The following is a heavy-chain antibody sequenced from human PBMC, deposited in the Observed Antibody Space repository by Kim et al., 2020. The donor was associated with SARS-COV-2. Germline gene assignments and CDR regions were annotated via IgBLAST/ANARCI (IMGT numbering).Heavy chain of an antibody. CDR1: GFMFASHA. CDR2: ISGSGDST. V-gene: IGHV3-23*01. Sequence: GGSLRLSCAAPGFMFASHAMSWVRQAPGKGLEWVSAISGSGDSTYYADSVKGRFTVSRDNSNNTLYLQMSSLRAEDTAIYYCAKLTASGSRNWGQGTLDT. CDR3: AKLTASGSRN. D-gene: IGHD2-21*02. J-gene: IGHJ4*02.